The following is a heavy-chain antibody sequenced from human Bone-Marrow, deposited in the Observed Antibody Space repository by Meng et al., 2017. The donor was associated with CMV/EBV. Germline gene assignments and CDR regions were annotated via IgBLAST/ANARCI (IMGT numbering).Heavy chain of an antibody. CDR3: AKTGGYCLYYFDY. CDR2: ISGSGGST. J-gene: IGHJ4*02. D-gene: IGHD2-21*01. V-gene: IGHV3-23*01. CDR1: GFTFSNYA. Sequence: GESLKISCAASGFTFSNYAMSWVRQAPGKGLEWVSAISGSGGSTYYADSVKGRFTISRDNAKNTLYLQMNSLRAEDTAVYYCAKTGGYCLYYFDYWGQGTLVTVSS.